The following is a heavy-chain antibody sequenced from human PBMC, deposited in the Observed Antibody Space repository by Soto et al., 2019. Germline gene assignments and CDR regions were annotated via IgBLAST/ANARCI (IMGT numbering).Heavy chain of an antibody. CDR2: ISGSGGST. CDR3: AKLPSFVMVRGVSPWYFDY. J-gene: IGHJ4*02. V-gene: IGHV3-23*01. D-gene: IGHD3-10*01. CDR1: GFTFSSYA. Sequence: PGGSLRLSCAASGFTFSSYAMSWVRQAPGKGLEWVSAISGSGGSTYYADSVKGRFTISRDNSKNTLYLQMNSLRAEDTAVYYCAKLPSFVMVRGVSPWYFDYRAQRTLVTGSS.